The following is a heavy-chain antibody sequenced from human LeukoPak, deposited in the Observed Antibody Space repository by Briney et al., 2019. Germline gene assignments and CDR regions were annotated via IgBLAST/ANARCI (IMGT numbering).Heavy chain of an antibody. J-gene: IGHJ4*02. D-gene: IGHD6-13*01. V-gene: IGHV3-7*05. CDR1: TLTLNNYW. CDR2: IKQDGSEK. CDR3: ASRAGYTGSWSAFDY. Sequence: PGGSLRLSCTASTLTLNNYWVSWVRQAPGKGLEWVANIKQDGSEKYHVDSVKGRFTISRDNAKNSLYLQMNSLRAEDTAVYYCASRAGYTGSWSAFDYWGQGTLVTVSS.